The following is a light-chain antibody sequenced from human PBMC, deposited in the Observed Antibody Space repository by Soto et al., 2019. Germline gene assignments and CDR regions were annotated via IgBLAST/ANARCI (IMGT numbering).Light chain of an antibody. J-gene: IGLJ3*02. CDR1: NTDVGGYNY. CDR3: SSKSSGSTPML. CDR2: EVR. V-gene: IGLV2-14*01. Sequence: QSALTQPASVSGSPGQSITVSCTGTNTDVGGYNYVSWYQHRPGKAPRLMIYEVRNRLSGVSNRFSGSKSGNTASLTISGLQAEDESLYYCSSKSSGSTPMLFGGGTKLTVL.